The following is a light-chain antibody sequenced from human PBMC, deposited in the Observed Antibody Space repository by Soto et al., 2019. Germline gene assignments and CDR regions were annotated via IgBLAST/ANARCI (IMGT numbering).Light chain of an antibody. CDR2: AAF. CDR3: QQLKSYPIT. V-gene: IGKV1-9*01. Sequence: DIHLTQSPSFLSASVGDGVTITCRASQGIANYFAWYQQKPGKAPNLLIYAAFTLQSGVPSRFSGSGSGTEFTLTISSLQPEDFATYYCQQLKSYPITFGQGTRLEIK. J-gene: IGKJ5*01. CDR1: QGIANY.